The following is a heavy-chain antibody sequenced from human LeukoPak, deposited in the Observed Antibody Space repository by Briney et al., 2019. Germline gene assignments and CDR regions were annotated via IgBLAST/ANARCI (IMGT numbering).Heavy chain of an antibody. J-gene: IGHJ4*02. CDR1: GYTFTGYY. D-gene: IGHD6-19*01. CDR3: AREEGSGSYDS. V-gene: IGHV1-2*02. CDR2: INPNSGGT. Sequence: EASVKVSCKASGYTFTGYYMHWVRQAPGQGLEWMGWINPNSGGTNYAQKFQGRVTMTRDTSITTAYMELSRLRSDDTAVYYCAREEGSGSYDSWGQGTRLTVSS.